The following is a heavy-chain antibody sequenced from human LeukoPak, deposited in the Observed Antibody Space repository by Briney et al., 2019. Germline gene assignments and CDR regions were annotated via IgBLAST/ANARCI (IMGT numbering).Heavy chain of an antibody. Sequence: SETLSLTCTVSGSSISSYYWSWIRQPPGKGLEWVGYIYYSGSTNYNPSLKSRVTISVDTSKNQFSRKLSSVTAADTAVYYCASLMLCAVVTGFNPWGQGTGVTVSS. J-gene: IGHJ5*02. CDR1: GSSISSYY. V-gene: IGHV4-59*01. CDR3: ASLMLCAVVTGFNP. D-gene: IGHD3-22*01. CDR2: IYYSGST.